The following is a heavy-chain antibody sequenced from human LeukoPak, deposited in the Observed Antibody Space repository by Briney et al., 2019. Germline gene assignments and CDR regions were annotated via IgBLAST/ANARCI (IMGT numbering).Heavy chain of an antibody. CDR1: GFTFSSYA. Sequence: GGSLRLSCAASGFTFSSYAMHWVRQAPGKGLEWVAVISYDGSNKYYADSVKGRFTISRDNSKNTLYLQLNSLRAEDTALYYCARGGTNYYYMDVWGKGTTVTVSS. V-gene: IGHV3-30*04. CDR2: ISYDGSNK. CDR3: ARGGTNYYYMDV. J-gene: IGHJ6*03. D-gene: IGHD3-10*01.